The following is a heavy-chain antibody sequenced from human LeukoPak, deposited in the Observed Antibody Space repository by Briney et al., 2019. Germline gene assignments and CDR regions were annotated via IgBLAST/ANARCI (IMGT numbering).Heavy chain of an antibody. D-gene: IGHD1-26*01. CDR1: GYTFTSYG. CDR2: ISAYNGDT. V-gene: IGHV1-18*01. Sequence: ASVKVSCKASGYTFTSYGISWVRQAPGQGLEWMGWISAYNGDTNYAQKLQDRVTMTTDTSTSTAYMELSRLRSDDTAVYYCARVSGSYFWFDPWGQGTLVTVSS. CDR3: ARVSGSYFWFDP. J-gene: IGHJ5*02.